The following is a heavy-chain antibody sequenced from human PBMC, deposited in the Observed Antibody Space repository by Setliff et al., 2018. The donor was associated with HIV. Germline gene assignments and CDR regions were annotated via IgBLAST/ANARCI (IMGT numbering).Heavy chain of an antibody. D-gene: IGHD6-6*01. J-gene: IGHJ4*02. CDR1: GFSFSNAW. Sequence: GGSLRLSCTGSGFSFSNAWMNWVRQAPGKGLEWVSSISSSGGTTYLADTVKGRFTVSRDNAKNTLYLQMNSLRPEDTAVYYCARVWAMQQVVPGYWGQGALVTVSS. CDR2: ISSSGGTT. CDR3: ARVWAMQQVVPGY. V-gene: IGHV3-48*01.